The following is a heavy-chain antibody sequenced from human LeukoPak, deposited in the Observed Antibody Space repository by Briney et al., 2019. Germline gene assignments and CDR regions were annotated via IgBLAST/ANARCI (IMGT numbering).Heavy chain of an antibody. J-gene: IGHJ6*02. CDR3: ARHPIFDRCMDV. CDR1: GGSISSYY. Sequence: SETLSLTCTVSGGSISSYYWGWIRQPPGKGLEWIGSIYYSGSTYYNPSLKSRVTISVDTSKNQFSLKLSSVTAADTAVYYCARHPIFDRCMDVWGQGTTVTVSS. D-gene: IGHD3-3*01. CDR2: IYYSGST. V-gene: IGHV4-39*01.